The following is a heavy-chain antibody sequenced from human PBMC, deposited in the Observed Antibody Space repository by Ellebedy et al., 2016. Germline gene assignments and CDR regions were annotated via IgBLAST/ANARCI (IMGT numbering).Heavy chain of an antibody. Sequence: GESLKISXAASGFTFSSYAMHWVRQAPGKGLEWVAVISYDGSNKYYADSVKGRFTISRDNSKNTLYLQMNSLRAEDTAVYYCARLYSYGLYFDYWGQGTLVTVSS. J-gene: IGHJ4*02. D-gene: IGHD5-18*01. CDR1: GFTFSSYA. CDR3: ARLYSYGLYFDY. CDR2: ISYDGSNK. V-gene: IGHV3-30-3*01.